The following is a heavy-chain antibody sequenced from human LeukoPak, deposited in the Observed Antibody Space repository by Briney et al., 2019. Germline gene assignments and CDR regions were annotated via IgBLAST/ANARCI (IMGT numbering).Heavy chain of an antibody. D-gene: IGHD3-22*01. CDR1: GFTFSSYS. CDR2: ISSSSSTM. V-gene: IGHV3-48*01. J-gene: IGHJ3*02. CDR3: ARDHHRRLYDSQARDTFDI. Sequence: SGGSLRLSCAASGFTFSSYSMNWVRQAPGKGLEWVSYISSSSSTMYCADSVKGRFSISRDNAKKSLYLQMNSLRAEDTAVYYCARDHHRRLYDSQARDTFDIWGQGTMVTVSS.